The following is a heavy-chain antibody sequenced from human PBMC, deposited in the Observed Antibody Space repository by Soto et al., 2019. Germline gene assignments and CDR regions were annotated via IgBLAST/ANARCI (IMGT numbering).Heavy chain of an antibody. Sequence: PSETLSLTCTVSGGSISSYYWSWIRQPPGKGLEWIGYIYYSGSTNYNASLKSRVTISVDTSKNQFSLKLSSVTAADTAVYYCARDSGGGYYGMDVWGQGTTVTVSS. CDR2: IYYSGST. J-gene: IGHJ6*02. D-gene: IGHD2-15*01. CDR3: ARDSGGGYYGMDV. CDR1: GGSISSYY. V-gene: IGHV4-59*01.